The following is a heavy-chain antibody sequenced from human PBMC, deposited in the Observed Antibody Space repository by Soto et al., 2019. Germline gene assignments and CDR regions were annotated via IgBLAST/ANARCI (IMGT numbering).Heavy chain of an antibody. V-gene: IGHV3-23*01. CDR3: AKSSAFSSYCFDY. D-gene: IGHD3-10*01. CDR1: GFTFSSHA. Sequence: GGSLRLSCAVSGFTFSSHAMSWFLQDPGKGLEWVSTISGGGGSTYYADSVKGRFTLSRDNSKNTLYVQMNSLRAEDTAVYYCAKSSAFSSYCFDYWGQGTLVTVSS. J-gene: IGHJ4*02. CDR2: ISGGGGST.